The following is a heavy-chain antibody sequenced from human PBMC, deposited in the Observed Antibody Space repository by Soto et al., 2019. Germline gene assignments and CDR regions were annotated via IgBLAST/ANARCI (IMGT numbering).Heavy chain of an antibody. CDR3: AKPPPNYRSGSYYYDY. CDR1: GFTFSSYA. D-gene: IGHD3-10*01. V-gene: IGHV3-23*01. CDR2: ISGSGGST. J-gene: IGHJ4*02. Sequence: PGGSLRLSCAASGFTFSSYAMSWVRQAPGKGLEWVSAISGSGGSTYYADSVKGRFTISRDNSKNTLYLQMNSLRAEDTAVYYCAKPPPNYRSGSYYYDYWGQGTLVTVSS.